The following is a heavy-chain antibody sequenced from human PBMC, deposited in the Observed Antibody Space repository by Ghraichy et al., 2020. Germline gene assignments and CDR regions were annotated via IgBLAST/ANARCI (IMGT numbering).Heavy chain of an antibody. CDR1: GGSVSSGSYY. CDR2: IYYSGST. D-gene: IGHD3-22*01. CDR3: ARAHRPLYYDSSGYYSRDAFDI. V-gene: IGHV4-61*01. Sequence: SETLSLTCTVSGGSVSSGSYYWSWIRQPPGKGLEWIGYIYYSGSTNYNPSLKSRVTISVDTSKNQFSLKLSSVTAADTAVYYCARAHRPLYYDSSGYYSRDAFDIWGQGTMVTVSS. J-gene: IGHJ3*02.